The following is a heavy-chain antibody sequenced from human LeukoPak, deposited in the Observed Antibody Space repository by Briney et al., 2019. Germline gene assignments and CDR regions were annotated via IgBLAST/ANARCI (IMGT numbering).Heavy chain of an antibody. D-gene: IGHD4-17*01. CDR3: AKAAYGDYVNWFDP. CDR2: ISSSGSTT. Sequence: PGGSLRLSCAASGFTFSDYYMSWIRQAPGKGLEWVSYISSSGSTTYYADSVKGRFTISRDNSKNTLYLQMNSLRAEDTALYYCAKAAYGDYVNWFDPWGQGILVIVSS. CDR1: GFTFSDYY. V-gene: IGHV3-11*01. J-gene: IGHJ5*02.